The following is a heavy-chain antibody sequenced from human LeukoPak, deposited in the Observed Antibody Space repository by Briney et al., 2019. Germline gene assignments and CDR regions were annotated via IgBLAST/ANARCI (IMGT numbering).Heavy chain of an antibody. V-gene: IGHV4-4*07. D-gene: IGHD1-26*01. CDR1: GGSISSYY. CDR2: IYTSGST. J-gene: IGHJ6*03. CDR3: ARDSRLVGRERGASYYYYYMDV. Sequence: SETLSLTCTVSGGSISSYYWSWIRQPAGKGLEWIGRIYTSGSTNYNPSLKSRVTMSVDTSKNQFSLKLSSVTAADTAVYYCARDSRLVGRERGASYYYYYMDVWGKGTTVTVSS.